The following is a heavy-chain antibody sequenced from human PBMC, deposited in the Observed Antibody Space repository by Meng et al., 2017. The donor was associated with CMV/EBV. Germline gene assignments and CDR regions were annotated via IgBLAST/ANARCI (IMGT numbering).Heavy chain of an antibody. V-gene: IGHV4-4*02. J-gene: IGHJ6*02. Sequence: GSLRLSCTVPGGSITISNWWSWVRQPPGKGLEWIGEFSQSGGTNYSPSLKSRVTISVDTSKNRFSLKLSSVTAADTDVYYCARVFGDSYYYYGMDVWGQGTTVTVSS. CDR1: GGSITISNW. D-gene: IGHD3-16*01. CDR2: FSQSGGT. CDR3: ARVFGDSYYYYGMDV.